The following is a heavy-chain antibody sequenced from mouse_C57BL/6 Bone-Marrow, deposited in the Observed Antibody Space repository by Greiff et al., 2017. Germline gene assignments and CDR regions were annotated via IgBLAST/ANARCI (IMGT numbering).Heavy chain of an antibody. D-gene: IGHD1-1*01. Sequence: QVQLQQSGAELARPGASVKLSCKASGYTFTSYGISWVKQRTGQGLEWIGEIYPRSGNTYYNEKFKGKATLTADNSSSTAYMVLRSLTSEDAAVYFCARPSIYSVMDYWGQGTSVTVSS. CDR3: ARPSIYSVMDY. V-gene: IGHV1-81*01. CDR1: GYTFTSYG. J-gene: IGHJ4*01. CDR2: IYPRSGNT.